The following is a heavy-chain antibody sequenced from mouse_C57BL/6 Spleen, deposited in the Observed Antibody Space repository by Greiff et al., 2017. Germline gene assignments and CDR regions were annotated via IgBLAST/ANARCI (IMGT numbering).Heavy chain of an antibody. D-gene: IGHD4-1*02. CDR2: IDPANGNT. V-gene: IGHV14-3*01. J-gene: IGHJ3*01. CDR3: VPNWYWFAY. Sequence: EVKLQESVAELVRPGASVKLSCTASGFNIKNTYMHWVKQRPEQSLEWIGRIDPANGNTKYAPKFPGKATITADTSSNTAYLQLRCLTSEDTTIYYCVPNWYWFAYWGPGTLGTVSA. CDR1: GFNIKNTY.